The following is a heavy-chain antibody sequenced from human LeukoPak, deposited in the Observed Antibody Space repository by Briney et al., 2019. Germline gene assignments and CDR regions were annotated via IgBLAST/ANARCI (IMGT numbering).Heavy chain of an antibody. CDR2: IGTSSSPK. V-gene: IGHV3-48*02. CDR1: GFAFSSYS. CDR3: ARGNRGLSPDY. D-gene: IGHD1-14*01. J-gene: IGHJ4*02. Sequence: PGGSLRLSCAASGFAFSSYSMNWVRQAPGKGLEGVSYIGTSSSPKYYADSVKGRFTISRDNDKNSIYLQMDSLRDEDTAVYYCARGNRGLSPDYWGQGTLVTVSS.